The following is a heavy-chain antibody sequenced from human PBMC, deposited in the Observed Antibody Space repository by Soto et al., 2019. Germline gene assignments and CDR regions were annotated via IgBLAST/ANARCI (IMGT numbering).Heavy chain of an antibody. CDR3: VRRDFYCGGCNCFSGEYAMDV. V-gene: IGHV3-30*04. CDR1: GFTFSIDA. Sequence: GGSLRLCCTASGFTFSIDAMHWGRQAPGKGLEWVSIISFDVKNIDYAGSVMGRFTISIDNSHNTLYLQMDSLRTEDTAVYYCVRRDFYCGGCNCFSGEYAMDVWAQATTVTVSS. D-gene: IGHD2-21*01. J-gene: IGHJ6*01. CDR2: ISFDVKNI.